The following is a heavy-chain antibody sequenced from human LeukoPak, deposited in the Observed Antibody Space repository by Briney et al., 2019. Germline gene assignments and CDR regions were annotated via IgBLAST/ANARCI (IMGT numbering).Heavy chain of an antibody. Sequence: SETLSLTCTVSGGSISSSSYYWGWIRQPPGKGLEWIGSIYYSGSTYYNPSLKSRVTISVDTSKNQFSLKLSSVTAADTAVYYCARAPYCSGGSCYSFDYWGQGALVTVSS. CDR2: IYYSGST. CDR3: ARAPYCSGGSCYSFDY. D-gene: IGHD2-15*01. CDR1: GGSISSSSYY. J-gene: IGHJ4*02. V-gene: IGHV4-39*07.